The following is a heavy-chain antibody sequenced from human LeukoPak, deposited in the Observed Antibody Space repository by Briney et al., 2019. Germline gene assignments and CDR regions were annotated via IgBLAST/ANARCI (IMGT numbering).Heavy chain of an antibody. CDR2: ISGSGGTT. Sequence: PSETLSLTCSVSGGSISSSGYYWGWIRQPPGKGLEWVSDISGSGGTTYYADSVKGRFTISRDNSKNTLYLQMNSLRAEDTAMYYCARDRLTNDAFDIWGQGTMVTVSS. CDR3: ARDRLTNDAFDI. V-gene: IGHV3-23*01. CDR1: GGSISSSGYY. J-gene: IGHJ3*02. D-gene: IGHD2-8*01.